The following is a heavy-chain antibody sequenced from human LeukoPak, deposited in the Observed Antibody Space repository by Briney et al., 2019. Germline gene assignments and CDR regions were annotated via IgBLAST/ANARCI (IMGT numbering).Heavy chain of an antibody. V-gene: IGHV4-38-2*02. D-gene: IGHD3-10*01. Sequence: PWETLSLTCSVSDYSISSGYYWGWIRQPPGKGLEWIGIIYHSGSIYYNPSLKSRVTISIDTSKNQFSLKLTSVTAADTAVYYCARTVWFGDHYRGETYFDYWGQGTLVTVSS. CDR3: ARTVWFGDHYRGETYFDY. J-gene: IGHJ4*02. CDR1: DYSISSGYY. CDR2: IYHSGSI.